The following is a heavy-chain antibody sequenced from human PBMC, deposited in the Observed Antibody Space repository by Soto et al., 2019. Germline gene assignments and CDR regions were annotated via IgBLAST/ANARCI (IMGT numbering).Heavy chain of an antibody. J-gene: IGHJ4*02. CDR2: IYSGGST. V-gene: IGHV3-66*01. D-gene: IGHD6-13*01. Sequence: EVQLVESGGGLVQPGGSLRLSCADSGFTVSSNYMSWVRHAPGKGLDWVSVIYSGGSTYYADSVKGRFTISRDNSKNTLYLQMNSLRAEDTAVYYCASIQWGSSSHSDYWGQGTRVTVSS. CDR1: GFTVSSNY. CDR3: ASIQWGSSSHSDY.